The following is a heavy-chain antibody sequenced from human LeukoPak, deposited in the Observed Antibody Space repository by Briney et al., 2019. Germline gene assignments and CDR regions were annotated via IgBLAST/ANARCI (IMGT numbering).Heavy chain of an antibody. CDR2: IIPIFGTA. D-gene: IGHD3-3*01. V-gene: IGHV1-69*05. CDR3: ASITIFGVGPRSYWYFDL. CDR1: GGTFSSYA. J-gene: IGHJ2*01. Sequence: SVKVSCKASGGTFSSYAISWGRQAPGQGLERMGGIIPIFGTANYAQKFQGRVTITTDESTSTAYMELSSLRSEDTAVYYCASITIFGVGPRSYWYFDLWGRGTLVTVSS.